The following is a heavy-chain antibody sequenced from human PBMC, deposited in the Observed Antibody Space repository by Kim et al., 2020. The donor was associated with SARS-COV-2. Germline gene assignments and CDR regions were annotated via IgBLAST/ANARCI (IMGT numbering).Heavy chain of an antibody. J-gene: IGHJ6*02. Sequence: PSLKSRGTISVDTSQNQFSLKLSSVTAADTAVYYCASSYGYYYYYGMDVWGQGTTVTVSS. CDR3: ASSYGYYYYYGMDV. D-gene: IGHD3-10*01. V-gene: IGHV4-34*01.